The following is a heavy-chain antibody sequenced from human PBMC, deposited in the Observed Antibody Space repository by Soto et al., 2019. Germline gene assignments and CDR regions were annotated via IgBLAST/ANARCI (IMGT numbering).Heavy chain of an antibody. CDR2: ISAYNGNT. CDR3: ARDLPPVDY. J-gene: IGHJ4*02. Sequence: QVQLVQFGAEVKKPGASVKVSCTASCYTFSSCFISWVRQARGQGLEWMGWISAYNGNTNYAQNLQGRVTMTTDTSTSTAYMELRSLRSDDTAVYYCARDLPPVDYWGQGTLVTVSS. V-gene: IGHV1-18*01. CDR1: CYTFSSCF.